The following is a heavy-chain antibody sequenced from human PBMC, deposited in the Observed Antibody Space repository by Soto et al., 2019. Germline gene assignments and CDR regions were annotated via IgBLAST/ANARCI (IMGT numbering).Heavy chain of an antibody. CDR1: GFTVSSNY. CDR2: IYSGGST. CDR3: ARVRGSSSWYRGVFDY. V-gene: IGHV3-53*01. D-gene: IGHD6-13*01. J-gene: IGHJ4*02. Sequence: EVQLVESGGGLIQPGGSLRLSCAASGFTVSSNYMSWVRQAPGKGLEWVSVIYSGGSTYYADSVKGRFTISRDNSTNTLYLQMNSLRAEDTAVYYCARVRGSSSWYRGVFDYWGQGTLVTVSS.